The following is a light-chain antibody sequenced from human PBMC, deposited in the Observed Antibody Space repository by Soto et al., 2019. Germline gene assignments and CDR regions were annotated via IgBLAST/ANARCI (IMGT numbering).Light chain of an antibody. V-gene: IGLV2-14*01. J-gene: IGLJ1*01. CDR1: SSDVGGYNY. CDR3: SSYTSSSTSRV. Sequence: QSVLTQPASVSGSPGQSLTISCTGTSSDVGGYNYVSWYQQHPGKAPKLMIYDVSNRPSGVSNRFSGSKSGNTASLTISGLQAEDEADYYCSSYTSSSTSRVFGTGTKVTVL. CDR2: DVS.